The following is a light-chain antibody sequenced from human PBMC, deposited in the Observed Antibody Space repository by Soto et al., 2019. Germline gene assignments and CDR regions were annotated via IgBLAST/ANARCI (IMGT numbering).Light chain of an antibody. CDR3: QKYNSAQWT. V-gene: IGKV1-27*01. CDR2: AAS. Sequence: DIQMTQSPSSLSASVGDRVTITCRASPGISNYLAWYQQNPGKVPKLLIYAASTLQSGVPSRFSGSGSGTDFTLTISSLQPEDVATYYGQKYNSAQWTCGQGTKVEIK. CDR1: PGISNY. J-gene: IGKJ1*01.